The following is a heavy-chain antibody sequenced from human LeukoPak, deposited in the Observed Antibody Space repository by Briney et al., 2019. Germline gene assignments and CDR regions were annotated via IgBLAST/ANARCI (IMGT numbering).Heavy chain of an antibody. CDR3: AKDRSQQLAKFDY. CDR2: ISGSGGST. CDR1: GFTFSSYG. Sequence: GSLRPSCAASGFTFSSYGMSWVRQAPGKGLEWVSVISGSGGSTFYADSVKGRFTISRDKSKNTLYLQMNSLRAEDTAVYYCAKDRSQQLAKFDYWGQGTLVIVSS. D-gene: IGHD3-3*02. J-gene: IGHJ4*02. V-gene: IGHV3-23*01.